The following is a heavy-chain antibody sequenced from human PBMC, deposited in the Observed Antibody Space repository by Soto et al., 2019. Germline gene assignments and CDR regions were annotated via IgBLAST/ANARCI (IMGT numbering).Heavy chain of an antibody. CDR3: ARANSSPGWFDP. CDR2: ISSSSSYI. J-gene: IGHJ5*02. CDR1: GFTFSSYS. D-gene: IGHD6-13*01. Sequence: PGGSLRLSCAASGFTFSSYSMNWVRQAPGKGLEWVSSISSSSSYIYYADSVKGRFTISRDNAKNSLYLQMNSLRAEDTAVYYCARANSSPGWFDPWGQGTLVTVSS. V-gene: IGHV3-21*01.